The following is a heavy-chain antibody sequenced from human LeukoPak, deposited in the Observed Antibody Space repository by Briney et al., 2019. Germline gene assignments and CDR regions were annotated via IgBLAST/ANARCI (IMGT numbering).Heavy chain of an antibody. D-gene: IGHD3-9*01. V-gene: IGHV4-34*01. CDR2: INHSGST. CDR1: GGSFSGYY. J-gene: IGHJ4*02. Sequence: SETLSLTCAVYGGSFSGYYWSWIRQPPGKGLEWIGEINHSGSTSYNPSLKSRVTISVDTSKNQFSLKLSSVTAADTAVYYCARGRPPYYDILTGYYTLGEYYFDYWGQGTLVTVSS. CDR3: ARGRPPYYDILTGYYTLGEYYFDY.